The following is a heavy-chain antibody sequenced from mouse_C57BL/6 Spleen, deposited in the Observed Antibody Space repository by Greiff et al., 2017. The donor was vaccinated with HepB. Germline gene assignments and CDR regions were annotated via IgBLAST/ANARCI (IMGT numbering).Heavy chain of an antibody. CDR2: IDPENGDT. Sequence: EVQLQQSGAELVRPGASVKLSCTASGFNIKDDYMHWVKQRPEQGLEWIGWIDPENGDTEYAKKFQGKATITADTSSTTAYLQLSSLTSEDTAVYYCTTPLFITTVVSDYWGQGTTLTVSS. V-gene: IGHV14-4*01. CDR3: TTPLFITTVVSDY. J-gene: IGHJ2*01. CDR1: GFNIKDDY. D-gene: IGHD1-1*01.